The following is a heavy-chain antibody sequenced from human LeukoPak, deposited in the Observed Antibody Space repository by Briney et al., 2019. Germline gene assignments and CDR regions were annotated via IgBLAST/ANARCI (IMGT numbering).Heavy chain of an antibody. D-gene: IGHD6-19*01. CDR3: ARLAVAVGDY. CDR2: MNPNSGNT. Sequence: ASVKVSCKASGYTFTSYDINWARQATGQGLEWMGWMNPNSGNTGYAQKFQGRVTMTRDTSISTAYMELSRLRSDDTAVYYCARLAVAVGDYWGQGTLVTVSS. CDR1: GYTFTSYD. V-gene: IGHV1-8*02. J-gene: IGHJ4*02.